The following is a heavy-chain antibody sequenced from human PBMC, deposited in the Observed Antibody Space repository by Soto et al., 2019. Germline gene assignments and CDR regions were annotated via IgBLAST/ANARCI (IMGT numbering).Heavy chain of an antibody. V-gene: IGHV1-3*01. CDR3: AREELGVIGYGSGSYYHLDY. CDR2: INAGNGNT. D-gene: IGHD3-10*01. Sequence: QVQLVQSGAEVKKPGASVKVSCKASGYTFTSYAMHWVRQAPGQRLEWMGWINAGNGNTKYSQKFQGRVTITRDTSASTAYMDLSSLRSEDTAVYYCAREELGVIGYGSGSYYHLDYWGQGTLVTVSS. J-gene: IGHJ4*02. CDR1: GYTFTSYA.